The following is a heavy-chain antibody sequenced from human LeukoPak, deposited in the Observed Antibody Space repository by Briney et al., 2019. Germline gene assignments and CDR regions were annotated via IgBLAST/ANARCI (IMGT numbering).Heavy chain of an antibody. V-gene: IGHV3-7*01. Sequence: GGSLRLSCAASGFTFSTYWMSWVRQAPGKGLEWVANINQDGSEKYYVDSVKGRFTISRDNAKNSLYLQMNSLRAEDTAVYYCAGLTMIRGVIGYWGQGTLVTVSS. CDR3: AGLTMIRGVIGY. D-gene: IGHD3-10*01. J-gene: IGHJ4*02. CDR1: GFTFSTYW. CDR2: INQDGSEK.